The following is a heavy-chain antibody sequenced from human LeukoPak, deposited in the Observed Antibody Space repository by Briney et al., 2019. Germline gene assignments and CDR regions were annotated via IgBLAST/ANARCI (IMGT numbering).Heavy chain of an antibody. CDR3: AKDQQLEAPDY. D-gene: IGHD1-1*01. V-gene: IGHV3-7*03. J-gene: IGHJ4*02. CDR1: GFTFSNFW. Sequence: GGSLRLSCTASGFTFSNFWMGWVRQAPGKGLEWVANIKQDETEKFYLGSVKGRFTISRDNAKNSLYLQMNSLRVEDTAVYYCAKDQQLEAPDYWGQGTLVTVSS. CDR2: IKQDETEK.